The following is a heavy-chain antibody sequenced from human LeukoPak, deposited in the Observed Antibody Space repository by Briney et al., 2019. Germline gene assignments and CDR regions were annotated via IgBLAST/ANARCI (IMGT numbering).Heavy chain of an antibody. CDR2: ISYSGIT. V-gene: IGHV4-59*01. Sequence: SETLSLTCSVSGDSISPYYWSWIRQPPGKYLEWIGYISYSGITNYNPSLKSRVTLSVDTSKNQFSLKLSSVTAADTAVYYCARAGFDIWGQGTMVTVSS. CDR3: ARAGFDI. CDR1: GDSISPYY. J-gene: IGHJ3*02.